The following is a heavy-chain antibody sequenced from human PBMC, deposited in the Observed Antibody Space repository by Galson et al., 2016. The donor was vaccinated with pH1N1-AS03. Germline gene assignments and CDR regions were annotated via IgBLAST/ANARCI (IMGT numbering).Heavy chain of an antibody. D-gene: IGHD3-22*01. Sequence: SLRLSCAASGFSFSNAGMSWVRQAPGKGLEWVGRRKSKTDGETTDYPAPVKGRFTISRDDLKNTLYLQMNSLKTEDTAVYYCATDLLSDTSGYYRSWGQGTMVTVSS. CDR3: ATDLLSDTSGYYRS. CDR1: GFSFSNAG. V-gene: IGHV3-15*01. CDR2: RKSKTDGETT. J-gene: IGHJ3*01.